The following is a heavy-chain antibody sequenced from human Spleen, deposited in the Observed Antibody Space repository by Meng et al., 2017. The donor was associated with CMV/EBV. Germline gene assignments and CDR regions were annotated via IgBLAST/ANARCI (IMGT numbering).Heavy chain of an antibody. D-gene: IGHD6-13*01. J-gene: IGHJ4*02. CDR3: ARGPTPYSSSWYPN. CDR1: GGSFSGYY. CDR2: INHSGST. Sequence: AVYGGSFSGYYWSWIRQPPGKGLEWIGEINHSGSTNYNPSLKSRVTISVDTSKNQFSLKLSSVTAADTAVYYCARGPTPYSSSWYPNWGQGTLVPSPQ. V-gene: IGHV4-34*01.